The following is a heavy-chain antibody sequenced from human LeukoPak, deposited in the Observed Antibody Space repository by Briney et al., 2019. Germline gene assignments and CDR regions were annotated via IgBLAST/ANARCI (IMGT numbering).Heavy chain of an antibody. Sequence: PSETLSLTCTVSGGSISSSSYYWGWVRQPPGKGLEWIGSIYYSGSTYYNPSLKGRVAISLDPSKNQFSLKVTSVTAADTAVYYCARDSPYSPHDSWGQGTLVTVSS. CDR2: IYYSGST. CDR3: ARDSPYSPHDS. D-gene: IGHD4-11*01. CDR1: GGSISSSSYY. J-gene: IGHJ4*02. V-gene: IGHV4-39*07.